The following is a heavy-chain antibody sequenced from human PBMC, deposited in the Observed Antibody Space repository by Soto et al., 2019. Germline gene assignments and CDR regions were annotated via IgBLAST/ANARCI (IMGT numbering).Heavy chain of an antibody. CDR2: IDPSDSQT. Sequence: GESLKISCKGSGYSFAGSWITWVRQKPGKGLEWMGRIDPSDSQTYYSPSVRGHVTISVTKSITTVFLQWSSLRASDTAMYYCARQIYDSDTGPNFQYYFDSWGQGTPVTISS. CDR1: GYSFAGSW. J-gene: IGHJ4*02. V-gene: IGHV5-10-1*01. CDR3: ARQIYDSDTGPNFQYYFDS. D-gene: IGHD3-22*01.